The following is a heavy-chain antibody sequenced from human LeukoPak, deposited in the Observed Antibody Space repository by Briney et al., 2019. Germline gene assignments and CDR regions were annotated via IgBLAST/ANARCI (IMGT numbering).Heavy chain of an antibody. CDR3: ASSIGV. Sequence: TSETLSLTCTVSGSSISSGSYYCSWIRQPAGKGLEWIGRIYTSGSTNYSPSLKSRVTISVDTSKNQFSLKLSSVTAADTAVYYCASSIGVWGQGTLVTVSS. D-gene: IGHD2-8*01. V-gene: IGHV4-61*02. CDR1: GSSISSGSYY. J-gene: IGHJ4*02. CDR2: IYTSGST.